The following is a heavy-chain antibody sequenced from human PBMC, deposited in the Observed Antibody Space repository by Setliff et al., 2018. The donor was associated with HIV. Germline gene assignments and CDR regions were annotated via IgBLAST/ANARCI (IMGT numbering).Heavy chain of an antibody. CDR3: ANDFWGGPTGG. CDR2: IRGSGGRT. Sequence: GGSLRLSCIASGFTFTNYDMGWVRQAPGKGLEWVSAIRGSGGRTHYADSVKGRFTISRDNSKTTLYLQMNRLRVEDTAVYYCANDFWGGPTGGWGQGTLVTVTS. D-gene: IGHD3-3*01. CDR1: GFTFTNYD. J-gene: IGHJ4*02. V-gene: IGHV3-23*01.